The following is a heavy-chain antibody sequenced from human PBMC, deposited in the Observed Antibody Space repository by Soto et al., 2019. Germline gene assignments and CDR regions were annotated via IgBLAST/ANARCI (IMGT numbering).Heavy chain of an antibody. CDR3: TKVSSSWYLPNY. CDR1: GFTFSSYA. V-gene: IGHV3-23*01. Sequence: GGSLRLSCAASGFTFSSYAMSWVRQAPGKGLEWVSAISGSGGSTYYADSVKGRFTISRDNSKNTLYLQMNSLRAEDTAVYYCTKVSSSWYLPNYWGQGTLVTVSS. J-gene: IGHJ4*02. CDR2: ISGSGGST. D-gene: IGHD6-13*01.